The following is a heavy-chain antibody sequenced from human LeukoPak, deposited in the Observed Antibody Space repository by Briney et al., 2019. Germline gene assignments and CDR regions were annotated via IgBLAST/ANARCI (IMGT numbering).Heavy chain of an antibody. CDR3: TRGRQNDYSDY. V-gene: IGHV3-74*01. Sequence: GGSLRLSCAASGFTFSYYWMHWVRQTPGKGLVWVSRISSDGSITTYADSVKGRFTISRDNAKNTLYLQMNSLRAEDTAVYYCTRGRQNDYSDYWGQGTLVTVSS. J-gene: IGHJ4*02. CDR2: ISSDGSIT. D-gene: IGHD3-10*01. CDR1: GFTFSYYW.